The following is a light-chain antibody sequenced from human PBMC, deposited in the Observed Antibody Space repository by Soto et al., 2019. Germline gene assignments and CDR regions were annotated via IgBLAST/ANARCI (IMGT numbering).Light chain of an antibody. CDR2: GNR. CDR1: SSNLGAGYD. J-gene: IGLJ2*01. V-gene: IGLV1-40*01. Sequence: QSVLTQPPSVSGAPGQRVTLSCTGNSSNLGAGYDVHWYQQLPGAAPKLVIFGNRNRPSGVSHRFSGSKSGNTASLTISGLQTEDEADYYCSSFSSITREVFGGGTKLTVL. CDR3: SSFSSITREV.